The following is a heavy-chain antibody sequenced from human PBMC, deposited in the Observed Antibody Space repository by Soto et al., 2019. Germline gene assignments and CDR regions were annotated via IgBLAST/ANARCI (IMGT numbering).Heavy chain of an antibody. V-gene: IGHV4-39*01. CDR3: ARHTDRPLVVTTRPFDY. J-gene: IGHJ4*02. CDR2: IYYSGST. Sequence: SETLSLTCTVSGGSISSSSYYWGWIRQPPGKGLEWIGSIYYSGSTYYNPSLKSRVTISVDTSKNQFSLKLSSVTAADTAVYYCARHTDRPLVVTTRPFDYWGQGTLVTVSS. D-gene: IGHD2-15*01. CDR1: GGSISSSSYY.